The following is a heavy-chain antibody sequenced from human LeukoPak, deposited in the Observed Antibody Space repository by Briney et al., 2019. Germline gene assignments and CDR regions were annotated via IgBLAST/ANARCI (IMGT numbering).Heavy chain of an antibody. D-gene: IGHD2-2*01. CDR1: GFTFSNYA. V-gene: IGHV3-30*04. CDR2: ISYDGSNK. J-gene: IGHJ4*02. CDR3: ARDTNVVVPAAMWGFVGNFDY. Sequence: QPGGSLRLSCAASGFTFSNYAMHWVRQAPGKGLEWVAVISYDGSNKYYADSVKGRFTISRDTSKNTLYLQMNSLRAEDTAVFYCARDTNVVVPAAMWGFVGNFDYWGQGTLVTVSS.